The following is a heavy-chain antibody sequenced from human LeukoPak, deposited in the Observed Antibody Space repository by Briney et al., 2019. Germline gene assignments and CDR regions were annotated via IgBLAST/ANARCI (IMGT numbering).Heavy chain of an antibody. V-gene: IGHV3-20*04. CDR3: ARDPWGIASSRLFDY. Sequence: PGGSLRLSCAASGFTFDDYGMGWVRQAPGKGLEWVSGINLNGGSTGYADSVKGRFTISRDNAKNSLYLQMNSLRAEDTALYYCARDPWGIASSRLFDYWGQGTLVTVSS. CDR1: GFTFDDYG. CDR2: INLNGGST. D-gene: IGHD6-13*01. J-gene: IGHJ4*02.